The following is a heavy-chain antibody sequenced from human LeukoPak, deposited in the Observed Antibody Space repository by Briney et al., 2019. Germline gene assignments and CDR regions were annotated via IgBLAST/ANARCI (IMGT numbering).Heavy chain of an antibody. V-gene: IGHV4-31*11. Sequence: SGTLSLTCAVYGGAFSGFYWSWIRQQPGEGPGWDWYIYYSGSTYYNPSLKSRVTISVDTSKNQFSLKLSSVTAADTAVYYCARVPATVTTYSAFDYWGQGTLVTVSS. CDR1: GGAFSGFY. J-gene: IGHJ4*02. D-gene: IGHD4-17*01. CDR3: ARVPATVTTYSAFDY. CDR2: IYYSGST.